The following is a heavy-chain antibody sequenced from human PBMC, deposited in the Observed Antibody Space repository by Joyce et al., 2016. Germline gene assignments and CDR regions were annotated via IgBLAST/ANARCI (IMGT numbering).Heavy chain of an antibody. CDR1: GGSISTYY. Sequence: QVQLQESGPGLVKPSETLSLTCTVPGGSISTYYWSWIRQPPGKGLEWMGYIYYSGRTSYNPSLKSRITISLDTSKNQFSLTLRSVTAADTAVYFCARTSGSYFYYFGMDVWGQGTTVTVSS. V-gene: IGHV4-59*01. CDR3: ARTSGSYFYYFGMDV. J-gene: IGHJ6*01. D-gene: IGHD1-26*01. CDR2: IYYSGRT.